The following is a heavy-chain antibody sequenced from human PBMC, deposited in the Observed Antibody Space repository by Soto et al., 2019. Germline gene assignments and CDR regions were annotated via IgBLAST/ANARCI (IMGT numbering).Heavy chain of an antibody. J-gene: IGHJ4*02. CDR1: GFTFSDYY. CDR3: ARAAGYYDSSGPQGY. D-gene: IGHD3-22*01. Sequence: PGGSLRLSCAASGFTFSDYYMSWIRQAPGKGLEWVSYISSSSSYTNYADSVKGRFTISRDNAENSLYLQMNSLRAEDTAVYYCARAAGYYDSSGPQGYWGQGTLVTVSS. V-gene: IGHV3-11*06. CDR2: ISSSSSYT.